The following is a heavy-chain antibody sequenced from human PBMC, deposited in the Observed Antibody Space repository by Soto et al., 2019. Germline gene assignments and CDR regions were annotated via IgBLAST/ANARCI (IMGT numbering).Heavy chain of an antibody. CDR1: GESVYGNSAA. J-gene: IGHJ4*02. V-gene: IGHV6-1*01. CDR3: AREFPCYESSDSYLKY. D-gene: IGHD6-25*01. CDR2: TYSWCKWYN. Sequence: WGILGESVYGNSAAWNWIRQSPSRPLESLARTYSWCKWYNDYSVSVKSRITVAPDPSKNQFSLHLKSVASENTAVYYCAREFPCYESSDSYLKYWRQRALVTFCS.